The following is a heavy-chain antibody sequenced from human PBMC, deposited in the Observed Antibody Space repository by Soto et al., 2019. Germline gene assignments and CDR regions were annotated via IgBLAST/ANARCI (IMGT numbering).Heavy chain of an antibody. CDR3: TRGVTAIYMGGDAFEI. Sequence: QVLLVQSGAEVKKPGSSVKVTCKASGGTFSSYTISWVRQAPGQGLEYMGGIMPIFGTATYTQSFQDRVTITADEATSTVYMELRSLTSDDTAVYYCTRGVTAIYMGGDAFEIWGQGTMVTVSS. V-gene: IGHV1-69*01. J-gene: IGHJ3*02. CDR1: GGTFSSYT. D-gene: IGHD3-16*01. CDR2: IMPIFGTA.